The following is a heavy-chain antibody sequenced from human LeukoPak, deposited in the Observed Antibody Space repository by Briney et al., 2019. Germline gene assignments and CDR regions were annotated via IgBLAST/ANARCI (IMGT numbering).Heavy chain of an antibody. Sequence: GGSLRLSCAASGFTFSSYEMNWVRQATGKGLEWVSYISSGGNTIYYADSVKGRFTISRDNAKNSLYLQMNSLRAEDTAVYYCAREGTAMVSFDYWGQGTLVTVSS. D-gene: IGHD5-18*01. V-gene: IGHV3-48*03. CDR2: ISSGGNTI. J-gene: IGHJ4*02. CDR1: GFTFSSYE. CDR3: AREGTAMVSFDY.